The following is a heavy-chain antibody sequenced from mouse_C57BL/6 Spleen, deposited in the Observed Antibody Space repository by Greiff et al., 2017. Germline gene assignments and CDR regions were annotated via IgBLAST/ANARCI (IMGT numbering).Heavy chain of an antibody. Sequence: VQLKQPGAELVKPGASVKMSCKASGYTFTSYWITWVKQRPGQGLEWIGDIYPGSGSTNYNEKFKSKATLTVDTSSSTAYMQLSSLTSEDSAVYYCARYGSSYWYFDVWGTGTTVTVSS. V-gene: IGHV1-55*01. CDR1: GYTFTSYW. D-gene: IGHD1-1*01. CDR3: ARYGSSYWYFDV. J-gene: IGHJ1*03. CDR2: IYPGSGST.